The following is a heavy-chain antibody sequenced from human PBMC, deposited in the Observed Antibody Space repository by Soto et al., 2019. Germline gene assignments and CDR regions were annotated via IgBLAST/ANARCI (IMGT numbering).Heavy chain of an antibody. CDR1: GGSISSSSYY. CDR3: ARQQVATTEIDY. V-gene: IGHV4-39*01. D-gene: IGHD5-12*01. J-gene: IGHJ4*02. CDR2: IYYSGST. Sequence: QLQLQESGPGLVKPSETLSLTCTVSGGSISSSSYYWGWIRQPPGKGLEWIGSIYYSGSTYYNPSLKRRVPISVDTSNNQFSLKLSSVTAADTAVYYCARQQVATTEIDYWGQGTLVTVSS.